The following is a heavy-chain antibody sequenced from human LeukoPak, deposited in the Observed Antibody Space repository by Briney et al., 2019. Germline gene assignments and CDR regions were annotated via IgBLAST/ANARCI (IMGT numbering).Heavy chain of an antibody. CDR3: ARDLLPTYYYDGSRLDAFDI. CDR2: TYYRSKWYN. D-gene: IGHD3-22*01. CDR1: GDSVSSNSAA. J-gene: IGHJ3*02. Sequence: QTLSLTCAISGDSVSSNSAAWNWIRQSPSRGLEWLGRTYYRSKWYNDYAVSVKSRITINPDTSKNQFSLQLNSVTPEDTAVYYCARDLLPTYYYDGSRLDAFDIWGQGTMVTVSS. V-gene: IGHV6-1*01.